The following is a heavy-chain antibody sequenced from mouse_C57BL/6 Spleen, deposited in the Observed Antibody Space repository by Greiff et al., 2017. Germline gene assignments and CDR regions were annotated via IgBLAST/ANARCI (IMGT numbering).Heavy chain of an antibody. CDR2: INPSSGYT. CDR3: ARKARGSYWYFDV. Sequence: QVQLKQSGAELARPGASVKMSCKASGYTFTSYTMHWVKQRPGQGLEWIGYINPSSGYTKYNQKFKDKATLTADKSSSTAYMQLSSLTSEDSAVYYCARKARGSYWYFDVWGTGTTVTVSS. V-gene: IGHV1-4*01. J-gene: IGHJ1*03. CDR1: GYTFTSYT. D-gene: IGHD6-1*01.